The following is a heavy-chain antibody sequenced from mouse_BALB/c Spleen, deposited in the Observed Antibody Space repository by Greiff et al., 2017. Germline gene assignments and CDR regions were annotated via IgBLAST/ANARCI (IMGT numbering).Heavy chain of an antibody. Sequence: EVLLVESGGGLVQPGGSRKLSCAASGFTFSSFGMHWVRQAPEKGLEWVAYISSGTSTIYYADTVKGRFTLSRDNPKNTLFLQMTSLRSEDTAMYFYARSNGDGYYAMDYWGQGTSVTVSS. CDR1: GFTFSSFG. J-gene: IGHJ4*01. CDR3: ARSNGDGYYAMDY. CDR2: ISSGTSTI. D-gene: IGHD2-3*01. V-gene: IGHV5-17*02.